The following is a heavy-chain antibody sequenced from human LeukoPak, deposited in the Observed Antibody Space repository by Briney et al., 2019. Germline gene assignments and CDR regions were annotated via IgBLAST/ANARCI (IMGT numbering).Heavy chain of an antibody. CDR1: GFTFSSYH. CDR2: IGSSGSYI. CDR3: ARDLGQYYDTSDNWFDP. J-gene: IGHJ5*02. Sequence: GGSLRLSCEVSGFTFSSYHMNWVRQAPGKGLEWVSSIGSSGSYIYYADSLTGRFTISRDNAKNSLYLQMNSLRAEDTAVYYCARDLGQYYDTSDNWFDPWGQGTLVTVSS. V-gene: IGHV3-21*01. D-gene: IGHD3-22*01.